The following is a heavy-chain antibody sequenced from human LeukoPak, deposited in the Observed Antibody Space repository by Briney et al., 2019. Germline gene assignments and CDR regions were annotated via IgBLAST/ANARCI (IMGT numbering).Heavy chain of an antibody. CDR2: INPNSGGT. V-gene: IGHV1-2*02. D-gene: IGHD2-15*01. Sequence: GASVKVSCKASGYTFTGYYMHWVRQAPGQGLEWMGWINPNSGGTNYAQKFQGRVTMTRDTSISTAYVELSRLRSDDTAVYYCARRYCSGGSCYTMVEDYWGQGTLVTVSS. CDR1: GYTFTGYY. J-gene: IGHJ4*02. CDR3: ARRYCSGGSCYTMVEDY.